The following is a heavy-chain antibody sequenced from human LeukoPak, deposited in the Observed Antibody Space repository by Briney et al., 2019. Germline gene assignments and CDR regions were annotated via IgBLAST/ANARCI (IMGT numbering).Heavy chain of an antibody. D-gene: IGHD2-2*01. Sequence: PSQTLSLTYTLSGGSISSGGYYCSWIRQHPGKGLEWIVYIYYSGSTYYHPSLKSRVTISGDTSENQFSLKLSSVTAADSTVYYCVRIYCTSTSCYGDSYYGMDVWGQGTTVTVSS. CDR1: GGSISSGGYY. V-gene: IGHV4-31*03. J-gene: IGHJ6*02. CDR3: VRIYCTSTSCYGDSYYGMDV. CDR2: IYYSGST.